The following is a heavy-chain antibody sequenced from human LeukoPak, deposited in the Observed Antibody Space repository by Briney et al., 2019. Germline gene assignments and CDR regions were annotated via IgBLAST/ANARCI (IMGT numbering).Heavy chain of an antibody. Sequence: GRSLRLSCTASGFTFGDYAMSWVRQAPGKGLEWVGFIRSKAYGGTTEYAASVKGRFTISRDDSKSIAYLQMNSLKTEDTAVYYCTSAVSGYDPFDYWGQGTLVTVSS. D-gene: IGHD5-12*01. CDR2: IRSKAYGGTT. J-gene: IGHJ4*02. V-gene: IGHV3-49*04. CDR1: GFTFGDYA. CDR3: TSAVSGYDPFDY.